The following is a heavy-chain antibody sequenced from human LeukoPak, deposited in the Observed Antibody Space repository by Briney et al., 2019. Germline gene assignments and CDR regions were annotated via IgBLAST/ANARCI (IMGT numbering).Heavy chain of an antibody. D-gene: IGHD3-22*01. CDR2: INPSGGST. J-gene: IGHJ4*02. V-gene: IGHV1-46*01. Sequence: ASVKVSCKASGYTFTSYFLHWVRQAPGQGLEWIGIINPSGGSTRYAQQFQGRVTMTRDTSTSTVYMEVSSLRSEDTAVYYCAREGLGDYDSSGYRFDSWGQGTLVTVSS. CDR3: AREGLGDYDSSGYRFDS. CDR1: GYTFTSYF.